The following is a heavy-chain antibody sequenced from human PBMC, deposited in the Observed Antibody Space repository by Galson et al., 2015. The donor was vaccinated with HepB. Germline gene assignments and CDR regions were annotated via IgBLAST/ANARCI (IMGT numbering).Heavy chain of an antibody. J-gene: IGHJ5*02. CDR3: ARGQYQLLYHDSWFDP. CDR1: GYTFTSYG. D-gene: IGHD2-2*02. Sequence: SVKVSCKASGYTFTSYGISWVRQAPGQGLEWMGWISAYNGNTNYAQKLQGRVTMTTDTSTSTAYMELRSLRSDDTAVYYCARGQYQLLYHDSWFDPWGQGTLVTVSS. V-gene: IGHV1-18*01. CDR2: ISAYNGNT.